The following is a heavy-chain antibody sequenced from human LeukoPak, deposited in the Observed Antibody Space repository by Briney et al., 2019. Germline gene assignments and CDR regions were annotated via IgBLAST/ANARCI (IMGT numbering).Heavy chain of an antibody. D-gene: IGHD3-16*02. Sequence: LSLTCTVSGGSISSYYWSWVRQAPGKGLEWVSGISWNSGSIGYADSVKGRFTISRDNAKNSLYLQMNSLRAEDTALYYCAKGLRLGELSLYGFDYWGQGTLVTVSS. CDR1: GGSISSYY. CDR2: ISWNSGSI. J-gene: IGHJ4*02. V-gene: IGHV3-9*01. CDR3: AKGLRLGELSLYGFDY.